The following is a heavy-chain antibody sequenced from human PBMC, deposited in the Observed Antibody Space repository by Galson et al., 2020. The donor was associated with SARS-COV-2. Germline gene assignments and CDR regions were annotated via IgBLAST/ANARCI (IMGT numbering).Heavy chain of an antibody. CDR1: GGSISSYY. CDR3: ARAVGATTLFYYYGMDV. V-gene: IGHV4-59*01. CDR2: IYYSGST. Sequence: SETLSLTCTVSGGSISSYYWSWIRQPPGKGLEWIGYIYYSGSTNYNPSLKSRVTISVDTSKNQFSLKLSSVTAADTAVYYCARAVGATTLFYYYGMDVWGQGTTVTVSS. D-gene: IGHD1-26*01. J-gene: IGHJ6*02.